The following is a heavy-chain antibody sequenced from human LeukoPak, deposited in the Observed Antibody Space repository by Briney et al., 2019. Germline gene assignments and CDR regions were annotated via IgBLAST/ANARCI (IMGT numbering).Heavy chain of an antibody. V-gene: IGHV5-51*01. CDR1: GYSFTSYW. Sequence: GESLKISCKGSGYSFTSYWIGWVRQMPGKGLEWMGIIYPGDSDTRYSPSLRGQVAISADKSISTAYLQWSSLKASDTAMYYCARLGIAAAGKFSGAFDIWGQGTMVTVSS. J-gene: IGHJ3*02. CDR3: ARLGIAAAGKFSGAFDI. D-gene: IGHD6-13*01. CDR2: IYPGDSDT.